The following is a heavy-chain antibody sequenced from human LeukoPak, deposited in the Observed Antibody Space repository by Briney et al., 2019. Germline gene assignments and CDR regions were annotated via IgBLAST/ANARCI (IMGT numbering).Heavy chain of an antibody. D-gene: IGHD1-14*01. J-gene: IGHJ4*01. V-gene: IGHV3-23*01. CDR3: ARAITFSGTRLSNDY. CDR1: GFTFSNSP. CDR2: ISGSGGAT. Sequence: GGSLRLSCAASGFTFSNSPMTWVRQAPGKGLGWVASISGSGGATFYAGSVKGRFTISRDNSKNTLYLQMNSLRAEDTAVYYCARAITFSGTRLSNDYWGQGSLVTVPS.